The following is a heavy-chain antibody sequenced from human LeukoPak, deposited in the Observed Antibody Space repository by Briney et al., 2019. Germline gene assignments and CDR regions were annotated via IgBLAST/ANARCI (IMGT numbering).Heavy chain of an antibody. V-gene: IGHV3-11*01. J-gene: IGHJ4*02. Sequence: PGGSLRLSCAASGFTFSDYYMSWIRQAPGKGLEWVSYISSSGSTIYYADSVKGRFTISRDSAKNSLYLQMNSLRAEDTAVYYCARGGRGDQISKDKYYFDYWGQGTLVTVSS. CDR2: ISSSGSTI. CDR3: ARGGRGDQISKDKYYFDY. D-gene: IGHD2-21*02. CDR1: GFTFSDYY.